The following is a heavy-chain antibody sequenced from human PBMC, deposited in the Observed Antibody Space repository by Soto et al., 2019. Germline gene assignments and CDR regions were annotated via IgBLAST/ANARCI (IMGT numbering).Heavy chain of an antibody. Sequence: SETLSLTCTVSGGSISSYYWSWIRQPPEKGLEWIGYINYSGSTNYNPSLKSRVTISVDTSKNQFSLKLSSVSSVFTLYLQMNSLKTEDTAVYYCTTGIVVVIPSGMDVSGQGTTVTVSS. CDR3: NSLKTEDTAVYYCTTGIVVVIPSGMDV. CDR2: INYSGST. CDR1: GGSISSYY. V-gene: IGHV4-59*01. J-gene: IGHJ6*02. D-gene: IGHD3-22*01.